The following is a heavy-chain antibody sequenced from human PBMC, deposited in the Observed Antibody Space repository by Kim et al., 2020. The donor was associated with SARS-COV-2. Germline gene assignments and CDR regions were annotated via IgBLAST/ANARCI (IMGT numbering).Heavy chain of an antibody. D-gene: IGHD1-26*01. Sequence: GGSLRLSCAASGFTFSSYSMNWVRQAPGKGLEWVSSISSSSSYIYYADSVKGRFTISRDNAKNSLYLQMNSLRAEDTAVYYCARVKEVGATLVDAFDIWGQGTMVTVSS. CDR1: GFTFSSYS. CDR2: ISSSSSYI. V-gene: IGHV3-21*01. J-gene: IGHJ3*02. CDR3: ARVKEVGATLVDAFDI.